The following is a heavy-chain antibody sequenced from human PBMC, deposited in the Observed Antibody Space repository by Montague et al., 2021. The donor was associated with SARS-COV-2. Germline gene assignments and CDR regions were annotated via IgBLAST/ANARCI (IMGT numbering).Heavy chain of an antibody. V-gene: IGHV4-4*07. J-gene: IGHJ6*02. CDR3: AGGLIRGDHGLDV. CDR2: FYPSGST. CDR1: GGSMNLYY. D-gene: IGHD3-10*01. Sequence: SETLSLTCNVSGGSMNLYYWTWVRQPAGKGLEWIGRFYPSGSTNFNPYLRSRVSMSVDMSKNQFSLILTSVTAADTAIYYCAGGLIRGDHGLDVWGQGTTVSVSS.